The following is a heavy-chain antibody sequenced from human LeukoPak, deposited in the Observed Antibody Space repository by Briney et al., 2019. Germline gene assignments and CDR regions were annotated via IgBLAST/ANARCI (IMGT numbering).Heavy chain of an antibody. CDR1: GFTVSDNY. J-gene: IGHJ5*02. CDR3: ARDAPQVPAAGVLAS. CDR2: MYSRGDT. Sequence: GGSLGLSCAASGFTVSDNYMSWVRQAPGKGLEWVSVMYSRGDTYYANSVKGRFTFSRDISKNTLYLQMNDLRTEDTAMYYCARDAPQVPAAGVLASWGQGTLVIVSS. D-gene: IGHD6-13*01. V-gene: IGHV3-53*01.